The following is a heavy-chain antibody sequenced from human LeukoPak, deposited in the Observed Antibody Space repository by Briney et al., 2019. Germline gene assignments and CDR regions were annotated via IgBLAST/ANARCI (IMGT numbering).Heavy chain of an antibody. V-gene: IGHV3-30*02. CDR2: IGYDGSKK. CDR1: GFTFSSYG. Sequence: GGSLRLSCAASGFTFSSYGIHWVRQAPGKGLEWVAFIGYDGSKKYYADSVKGRFTISRDNSKNTLYLQMNSLRAEDTAVYYCVKDRPGWIFDYWGQGTLVTVSS. J-gene: IGHJ4*02. D-gene: IGHD6-19*01. CDR3: VKDRPGWIFDY.